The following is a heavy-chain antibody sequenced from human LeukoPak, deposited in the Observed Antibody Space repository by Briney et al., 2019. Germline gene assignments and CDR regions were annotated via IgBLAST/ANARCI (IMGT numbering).Heavy chain of an antibody. Sequence: PSETLSLTCTVSGGSISSSSYYWGWIRQPPGKGLEWIGSIYYSGSTYYNQSLKSRVTISVDTSKNQFSLKLSSVTAADTAVYYCARSGVMITFGGVIESWFDPWGQGTLVTVSS. J-gene: IGHJ5*02. CDR1: GGSISSSSYY. CDR3: ARSGVMITFGGVIESWFDP. V-gene: IGHV4-39*01. D-gene: IGHD3-16*02. CDR2: IYYSGST.